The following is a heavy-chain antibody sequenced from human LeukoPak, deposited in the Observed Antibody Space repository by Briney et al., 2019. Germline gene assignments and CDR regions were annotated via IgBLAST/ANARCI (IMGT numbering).Heavy chain of an antibody. CDR2: IGSSDSTT. CDR3: ARVRPGGFDY. V-gene: IGHV3-48*03. J-gene: IGHJ4*02. Sequence: PGGSLRLSCVASGFTFSSYEMNWVRQAPGKGLEWLSYIGSSDSTTHYADSVKGRFTISRDNAKNSLYLQMNSLRAEDTAVYYCARVRPGGFDYWGQGTLVTVSS. D-gene: IGHD3-16*01. CDR1: GFTFSSYE.